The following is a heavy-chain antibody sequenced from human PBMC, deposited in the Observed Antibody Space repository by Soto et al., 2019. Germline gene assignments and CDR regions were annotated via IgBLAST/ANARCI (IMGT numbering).Heavy chain of an antibody. V-gene: IGHV3-53*01. Sequence: VRLMESGGGLIHPGGSLRLSCSASGFSVSDKYMSWVRQAPGKGLEWVSVLYSGDTTYYADSVKGRFIISWNDSKNPMQLPMNAPRGDDTSGYYCVASYTTSWSGYYFDSWGQGSLVTVSS. CDR1: GFSVSDKY. CDR3: VASYTTSWSGYYFDS. D-gene: IGHD6-13*01. CDR2: LYSGDTT. J-gene: IGHJ4*02.